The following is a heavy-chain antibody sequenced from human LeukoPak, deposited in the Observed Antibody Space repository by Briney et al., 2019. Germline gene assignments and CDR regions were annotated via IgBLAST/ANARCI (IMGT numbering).Heavy chain of an antibody. J-gene: IGHJ5*02. Sequence: ASVKVSCKASGYTFTGYYMHWVRQAPGQGLEWMGWINPNSGGTNYAQKFQGRVTMTRDTSISTAYMELSRLRSDDTAVYYCAREWYSSSSSWFDPWGQGTLVTVSS. CDR3: AREWYSSSSSWFDP. CDR1: GYTFTGYY. V-gene: IGHV1-2*02. D-gene: IGHD6-6*01. CDR2: INPNSGGT.